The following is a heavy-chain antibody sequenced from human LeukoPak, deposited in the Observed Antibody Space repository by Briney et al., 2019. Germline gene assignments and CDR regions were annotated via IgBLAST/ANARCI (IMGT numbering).Heavy chain of an antibody. CDR3: ARMEGSGISHI. CDR2: IHNTGTT. Sequence: SETLSLTCSVSGGSISNYYWSWIRQPPGKGLEWIAYIHNTGTTNYSPSLKSRVTISLDTSRNQFSLKLSSVTAADLAVYYCARMEGSGISHIGGQGTVVTVSS. CDR1: GGSISNYY. V-gene: IGHV4-59*01. J-gene: IGHJ3*01. D-gene: IGHD3-10*01.